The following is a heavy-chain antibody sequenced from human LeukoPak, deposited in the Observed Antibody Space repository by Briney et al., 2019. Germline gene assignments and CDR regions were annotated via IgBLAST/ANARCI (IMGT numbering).Heavy chain of an antibody. V-gene: IGHV4-59*01. CDR2: IHNSGNT. CDR1: GGSISSYY. J-gene: IGHJ5*01. CDR3: AREGTTGRNLNWFDS. D-gene: IGHD1-1*01. Sequence: SETLSLTCTVSGGSISSYYWSWIRQPPGKGLEWIGHIHNSGNTNYNPSLKSRVTLSVDTSKNQFSLKLSSVTTADTAVYYCAREGTTGRNLNWFDSWGQGTLVTVSS.